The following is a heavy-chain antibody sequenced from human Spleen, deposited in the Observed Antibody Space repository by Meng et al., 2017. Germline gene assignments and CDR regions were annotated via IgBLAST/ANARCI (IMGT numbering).Heavy chain of an antibody. Sequence: GESLKISCAASGFTFSADTMYWVRQAPGKGLEWVSSINSGGTYKYYPDSMKGRFSISRDNAKNSLYLQMNSLRAEDTAVYYCAREYSSSWFYYYGMDVWGQGTTVTVSS. CDR1: GFTFSADT. D-gene: IGHD6-13*01. CDR2: INSGGTYK. V-gene: IGHV3-21*01. J-gene: IGHJ6*02. CDR3: AREYSSSWFYYYGMDV.